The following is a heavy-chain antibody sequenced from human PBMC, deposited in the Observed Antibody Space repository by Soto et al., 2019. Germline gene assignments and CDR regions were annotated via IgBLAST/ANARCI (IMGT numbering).Heavy chain of an antibody. J-gene: IGHJ4*02. CDR2: IYHSGST. V-gene: IGHV4-30-2*01. CDR3: DRVHHYSNDYLDSSVYYLPGAIDY. D-gene: IGHD3-22*01. Sequence: PSETLSLTCAVSGGSISSGGYYLIWFPQPPGKGLVWVMYIYHSGSTYYNPSLKSRVTISRDTSKNQYSLKLSSVTAADTAVYYCDRVHHYSNDYLDSSVYYLPGAIDYWGQGTQVTVSS. CDR1: GGSISSGGYY.